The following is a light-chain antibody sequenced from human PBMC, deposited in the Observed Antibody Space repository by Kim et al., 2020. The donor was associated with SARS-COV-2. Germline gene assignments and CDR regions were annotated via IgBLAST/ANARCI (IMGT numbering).Light chain of an antibody. V-gene: IGKV2-30*02. J-gene: IGKJ2*01. CDR1: QSVVHGDGNTY. CDR2: KVS. Sequence: DVVMTQSPLSLSVTLGQPASISCGSSQSVVHGDGNTYLNWFHQRPGQSPRHLIYKVSYRESGVPDRFSGSWSGTDFTLEISRVEADDVGVYYCMQGTHWPYTFGQGTKLEI. CDR3: MQGTHWPYT.